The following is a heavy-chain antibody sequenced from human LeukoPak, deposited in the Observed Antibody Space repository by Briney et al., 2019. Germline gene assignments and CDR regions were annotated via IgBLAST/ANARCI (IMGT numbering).Heavy chain of an antibody. Sequence: GESLEISWKGSGCSFTSYWIGWVRQMPGKGLEGMGIIYPGDSDTRYSPSFQGQVTISADKSISTAYLQWSSLKASDTAMYYCARQVSSSWSPFDYWGQGTLVTVSS. CDR1: GCSFTSYW. D-gene: IGHD6-13*01. CDR3: ARQVSSSWSPFDY. J-gene: IGHJ4*02. V-gene: IGHV5-51*01. CDR2: IYPGDSDT.